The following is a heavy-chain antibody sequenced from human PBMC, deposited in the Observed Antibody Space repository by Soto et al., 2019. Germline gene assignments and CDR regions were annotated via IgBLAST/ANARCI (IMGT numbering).Heavy chain of an antibody. CDR1: GGTFSGYY. V-gene: IGHV4-34*01. D-gene: IGHD6-13*01. Sequence: PSETLSLTCAVYGGTFSGYYLRWIRQPPGKGLEWIGEINHSGSTNYNPSLKSRVTISVDTSKNQFSLKLSSVTAADTAVYYCARSPLPGYSSSWYRPQYYYGMDVWGQGTTVTVSS. J-gene: IGHJ6*02. CDR2: INHSGST. CDR3: ARSPLPGYSSSWYRPQYYYGMDV.